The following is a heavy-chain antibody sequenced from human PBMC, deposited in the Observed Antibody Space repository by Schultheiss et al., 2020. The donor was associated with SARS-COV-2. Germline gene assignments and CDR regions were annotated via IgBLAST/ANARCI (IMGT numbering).Heavy chain of an antibody. CDR2: IYHSGST. CDR3: ARGCLNSSSWFYYYYGMDV. J-gene: IGHJ6*02. D-gene: IGHD6-13*01. V-gene: IGHV4-34*01. Sequence: ESLKISCAASGFTFSSYAMHWVRQPPGKGLEWIGEIYHSGSTNYNPSLKSRVTISVDTSKNQFSLKLSSVTAADTAVYYCARGCLNSSSWFYYYYGMDVWGQGTTVTVSS. CDR1: GFTFSSYA.